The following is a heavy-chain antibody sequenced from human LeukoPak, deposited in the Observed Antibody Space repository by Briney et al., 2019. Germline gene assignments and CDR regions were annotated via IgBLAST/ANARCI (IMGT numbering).Heavy chain of an antibody. CDR3: ASLTAD. CDR2: IYYSGST. CDR1: GSSISSYY. J-gene: IGHJ4*02. V-gene: IGHV4-59*01. Sequence: KPSETLSLTRTVSGSSISSYYWSWIRQPPGKGLEWIGYIYYSGSTNYNPSLKSRVTISVDTSKNQFSLKLSSVTGADTAVYYCASLTADWRQGTLVTVSS.